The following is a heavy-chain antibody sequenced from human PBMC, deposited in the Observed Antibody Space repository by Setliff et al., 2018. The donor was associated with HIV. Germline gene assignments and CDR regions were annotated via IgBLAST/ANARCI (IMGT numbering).Heavy chain of an antibody. V-gene: IGHV4-4*08. CDR2: IYTSGST. Sequence: PSETLSLTCTVSGGSMSTYYWSWIRQPPGKGLEWIGYIYTSGSTNYNPSLRSRVTISVDTSKNHFSLRLSSVTAADTAVYYCARGARLLAGYSDRWDYYYMAVWGKGTTVTVSS. CDR1: GGSMSTYY. J-gene: IGHJ6*03. D-gene: IGHD6-13*01. CDR3: ARGARLLAGYSDRWDYYYMAV.